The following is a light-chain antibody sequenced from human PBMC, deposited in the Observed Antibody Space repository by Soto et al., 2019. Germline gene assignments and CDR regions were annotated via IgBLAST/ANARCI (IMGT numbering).Light chain of an antibody. Sequence: DIQLTQSPSFLSASVGDRVSITCRASQGISSYLAWCQQRPGKAPNLLMYGASTLQRGVPSRFSGSASGTTFTLTINNLQPEDFATYYCQQLNNFPRTFGQGTKVE. V-gene: IGKV1-9*01. CDR3: QQLNNFPRT. CDR1: QGISSY. CDR2: GAS. J-gene: IGKJ1*01.